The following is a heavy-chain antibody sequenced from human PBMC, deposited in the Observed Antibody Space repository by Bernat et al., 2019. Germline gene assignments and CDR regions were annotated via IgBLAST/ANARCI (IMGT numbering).Heavy chain of an antibody. Sequence: EVQLVESGGGLVKPGESLRLSCAASGLRVSNAWMCWVRQAPGKGLEWVSRIKSKSEGGTADYTAPVKGRFTISRDDSKNTLHLQMNSLNTEDTAVYYCAAGTSWGQGIRVTISS. CDR1: GLRVSNAW. CDR3: AAGTS. V-gene: IGHV3-15*01. D-gene: IGHD1-14*01. J-gene: IGHJ4*02. CDR2: IKSKSEGGTA.